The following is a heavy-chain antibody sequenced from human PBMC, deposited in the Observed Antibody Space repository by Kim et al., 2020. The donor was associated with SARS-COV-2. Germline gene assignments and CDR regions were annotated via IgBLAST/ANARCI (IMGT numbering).Heavy chain of an antibody. CDR2: ITDRSTYI. D-gene: IGHD2-2*02. CDR3: ARGPYCSTTNCYSLADYFDY. Sequence: GGSLRLSCVASGFNFNSYTMPCVRPSPGIWLEWVSSITDRSTYIKYGDSVKGRFTISRDNAKNSLYLQMNSLRVEDTAVYYCARGPYCSTTNCYSLADYFDYWGQGTRVTVSS. V-gene: IGHV3-21*01. J-gene: IGHJ4*02. CDR1: GFNFNSYT.